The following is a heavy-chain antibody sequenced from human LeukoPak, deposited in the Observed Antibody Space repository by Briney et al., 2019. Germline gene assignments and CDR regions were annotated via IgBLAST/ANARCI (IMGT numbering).Heavy chain of an antibody. CDR3: ARGAIGYSSSWYGY. CDR2: IYSGGST. Sequence: PGGSLRLSCAASEFSVGSNYMTWVRQAPGKGLEWVSLIYSGGSTYYADSVKGRFTISRDNSKNTLYLQMNSLTAEDTALYYCARGAIGYSSSWYGYWGQGTLVTVSS. V-gene: IGHV3-66*01. CDR1: EFSVGSNY. D-gene: IGHD6-13*01. J-gene: IGHJ4*02.